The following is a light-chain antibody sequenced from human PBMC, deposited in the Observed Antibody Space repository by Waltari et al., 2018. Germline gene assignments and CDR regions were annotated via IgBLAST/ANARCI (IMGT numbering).Light chain of an antibody. CDR2: GAA. CDR3: QQSGTSPLT. J-gene: IGKJ4*01. Sequence: EFVLTQSPGTLSSSSGGRAILSCRASRSVSSSYLACYQQNPGQPPRLLIYGAASRATGIPDRFSGSGSGTYFTLTISRLEPEDFAVYYCQQSGTSPLTFGGGTKVAIK. CDR1: RSVSSSY. V-gene: IGKV3-20*01.